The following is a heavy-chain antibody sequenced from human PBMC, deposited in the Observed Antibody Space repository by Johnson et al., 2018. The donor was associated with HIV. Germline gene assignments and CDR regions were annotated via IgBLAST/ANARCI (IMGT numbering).Heavy chain of an antibody. D-gene: IGHD3-3*01. V-gene: IGHV3-30*04. CDR3: ARDYLDVRSHGGAFDI. Sequence: QVQLVESGGGVVQPGRSLRLSCAASGFTFSSYAMHWVLQAPGKGLEWVAVISYDGSNQYYADSVKGRFTISRDNSKNTVFLQMNSLRPEDTAMYYCARDYLDVRSHGGAFDIWGHGTMVIVSS. CDR2: ISYDGSNQ. J-gene: IGHJ3*02. CDR1: GFTFSSYA.